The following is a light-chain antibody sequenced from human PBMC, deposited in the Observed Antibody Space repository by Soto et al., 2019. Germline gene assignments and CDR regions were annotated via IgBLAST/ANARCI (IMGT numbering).Light chain of an antibody. J-gene: IGKJ5*01. CDR1: QSISSY. CDR3: QQSYSTPPIT. Sequence: DIQMTQSPSSLSASLGGIVTITCRASQSISSYLNWYQQRPGRAPRLLIYAASSLHTGVPSRFTGSGSGTDFTLTITSLQPEDFATYYCQQSYSTPPITFGQGTRLEIK. CDR2: AAS. V-gene: IGKV1-39*01.